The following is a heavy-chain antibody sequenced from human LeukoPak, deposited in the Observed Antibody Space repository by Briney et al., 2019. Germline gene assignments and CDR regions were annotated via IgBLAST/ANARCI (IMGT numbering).Heavy chain of an antibody. V-gene: IGHV4-59*08. Sequence: SETLSLTCTVSGGSISSYYWSWIRQPPGKGLEWIGYIYYSGSTNYNPSLKSRVTISVDTSKNQFSLKLSSVTAADTAVYYCARHPIMPRIQLWNKGPTNFDYWGQGTLVTVSS. D-gene: IGHD5-18*01. J-gene: IGHJ4*02. CDR3: ARHPIMPRIQLWNKGPTNFDY. CDR1: GGSISSYY. CDR2: IYYSGST.